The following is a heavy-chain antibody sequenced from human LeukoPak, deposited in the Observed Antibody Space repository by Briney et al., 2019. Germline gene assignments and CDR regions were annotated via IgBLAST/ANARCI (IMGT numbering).Heavy chain of an antibody. CDR2: IYHSGST. CDR3: ARDDFVDTAMVRFYY. J-gene: IGHJ4*02. CDR1: GGSISSSNL. D-gene: IGHD5-18*01. Sequence: SETLSLTCAVSGGSISSSNLWSWVRQSPGKGLEWIGEIYHSGSTNYNPSLKSRVTISVDKSKNQFSLKLSSVTAADTAVYYCARDDFVDTAMVRFYYWCQGTLVTVSS. V-gene: IGHV4-4*02.